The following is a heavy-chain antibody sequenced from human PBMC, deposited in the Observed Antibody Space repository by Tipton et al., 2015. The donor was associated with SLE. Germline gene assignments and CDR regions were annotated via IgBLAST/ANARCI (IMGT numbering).Heavy chain of an antibody. CDR2: VYTTGST. J-gene: IGHJ4*02. D-gene: IGHD6-19*01. CDR3: ARATVAGKVDY. V-gene: IGHV4-4*07. Sequence: LRLSCTVSGGSISSYYWTWVRQPAGKGLEWIGRVYTTGSTNYNPSLKSRVTMSVDTSKNQFSLKLTSVTAADTAVYYCARATVAGKVDYWGQGTLVTVS. CDR1: GGSISSYY.